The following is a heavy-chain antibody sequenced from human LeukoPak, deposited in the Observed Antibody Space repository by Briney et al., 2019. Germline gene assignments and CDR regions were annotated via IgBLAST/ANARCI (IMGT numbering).Heavy chain of an antibody. CDR2: IYYSGNT. J-gene: IGHJ4*02. CDR1: GGSISSSTYY. V-gene: IGHV4-39*07. Sequence: SETLSLTCTVSGGSISSSTYYWGWIRQPPGKGLEWIGSIYYSGNTYYNPSLKSRVTISVDASKNQFSLRLSSVTAADTAVYYCARVGQLAFDYWGQGTLVTVSS. D-gene: IGHD6-13*01. CDR3: ARVGQLAFDY.